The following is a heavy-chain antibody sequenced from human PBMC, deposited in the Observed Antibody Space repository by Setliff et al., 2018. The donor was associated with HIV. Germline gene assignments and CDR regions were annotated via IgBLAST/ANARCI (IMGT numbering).Heavy chain of an antibody. CDR1: GYTFTSYA. D-gene: IGHD3-22*01. J-gene: IGHJ4*02. CDR2: INAGNGNT. V-gene: IGHV1-3*01. Sequence: ASVKVSCKASGYTFTSYAMHWVRQAPGQRLEWMGWINAGNGNTKYPQKFQGRVTMTTDTSASTAYMELRSLRSDDTAVYYCARGYDSSGYYYGEVPDDYWGQGTLVTVSS. CDR3: ARGYDSSGYYYGEVPDDY.